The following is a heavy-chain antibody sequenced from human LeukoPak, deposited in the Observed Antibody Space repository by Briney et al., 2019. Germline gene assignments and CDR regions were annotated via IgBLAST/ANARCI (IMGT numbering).Heavy chain of an antibody. Sequence: PSETLSLTCAVYGVSFSGYYWSWIRQPPGKGLEWIGEINHSGSTNYNPSLKSRVTISVDTSKNQFSLKLSSVTAADTAVYYCARANGGNSGIRFDPWGQGTLVTVSS. CDR1: GVSFSGYY. D-gene: IGHD4-23*01. CDR3: ARANGGNSGIRFDP. CDR2: INHSGST. V-gene: IGHV4-34*01. J-gene: IGHJ5*02.